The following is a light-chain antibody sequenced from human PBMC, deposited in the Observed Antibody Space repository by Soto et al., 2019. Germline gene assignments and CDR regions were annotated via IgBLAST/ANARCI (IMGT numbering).Light chain of an antibody. CDR2: QTS. CDR1: QYINTR. J-gene: IGKJ1*01. CDR3: HQRQSRPRT. Sequence: ENVLRQSPATLSSFPGDRVTLSCRASQYINTRLAWYQHRPGQAPRLLIYQTSLRAAGIPARFSASGSGKDFTLTISDVQPEDFALYYCHQRQSRPRTFGQGTKVDI. V-gene: IGKV3-11*01.